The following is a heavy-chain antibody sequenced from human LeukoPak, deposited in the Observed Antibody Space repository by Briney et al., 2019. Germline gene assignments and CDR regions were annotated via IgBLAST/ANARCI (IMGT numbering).Heavy chain of an antibody. Sequence: PGGSLRLSCAASGFTFSSYAMSWVRQAPGKGLEWVSAISGSGGSTYYADSVKGRFTISRDNSKNTLYLQMNSLRAEDTAVYYCAKDVYSSSWYRWFDPWGQGTLVTVSS. D-gene: IGHD6-13*01. CDR1: GFTFSSYA. V-gene: IGHV3-23*01. CDR2: ISGSGGST. J-gene: IGHJ5*02. CDR3: AKDVYSSSWYRWFDP.